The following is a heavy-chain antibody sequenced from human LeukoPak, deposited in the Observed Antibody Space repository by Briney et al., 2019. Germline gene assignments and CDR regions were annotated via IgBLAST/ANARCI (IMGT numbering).Heavy chain of an antibody. V-gene: IGHV1-18*01. CDR3: ARVRDYYDSSGYLGPDY. Sequence: ASVKVSCKASGYTFTSYGISWVRQAPGQGLEWMGWISAYNGNTNYAQKLQGRVTMTTDTSTSTAYMELRSLRSDDTAVYYCARVRDYYDSSGYLGPDYWGQGTLATVSS. J-gene: IGHJ4*02. CDR1: GYTFTSYG. CDR2: ISAYNGNT. D-gene: IGHD3-22*01.